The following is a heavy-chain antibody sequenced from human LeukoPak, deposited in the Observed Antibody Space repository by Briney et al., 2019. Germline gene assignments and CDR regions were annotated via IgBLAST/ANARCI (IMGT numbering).Heavy chain of an antibody. CDR3: ARGSIVVVPAALEFDY. D-gene: IGHD2-2*01. Sequence: VSVKVSCKASGYTFTSYAMHWVRQAPGQRLEWMGWINAGNGNTKYSQKFQGRVTITRDTSASTAYMELSSLRSEDTAVYYCARGSIVVVPAALEFDYWGQGTLVTVSS. CDR1: GYTFTSYA. J-gene: IGHJ4*02. V-gene: IGHV1-3*01. CDR2: INAGNGNT.